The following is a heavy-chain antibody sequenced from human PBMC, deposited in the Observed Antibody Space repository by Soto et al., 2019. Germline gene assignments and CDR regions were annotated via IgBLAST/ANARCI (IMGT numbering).Heavy chain of an antibody. V-gene: IGHV3-30*18. CDR2: ISYDGTKK. CDR3: AKGSPPVH. J-gene: IGHJ4*02. Sequence: PGVSLRLSYAASGCTFSSYAMHWVRQAPGKGLEWVAVISYDGTKKYYADSVKGRFTISRDNSKNTLFLQMNSLRDEDTAVYQCAKGSPPVHWGQGTLVTVSS. CDR1: GCTFSSYA.